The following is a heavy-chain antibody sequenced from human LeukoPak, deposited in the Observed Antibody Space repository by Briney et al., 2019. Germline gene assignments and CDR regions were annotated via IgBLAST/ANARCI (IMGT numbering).Heavy chain of an antibody. CDR3: ARPPSRGYSSSFEY. J-gene: IGHJ4*02. CDR2: IYPDESNI. V-gene: IGHV5-51*01. CDR1: GYSLPIYW. Sequence: GESLKISCKGSGYSLPIYWIAWVRQMPGKGLEWMGIIYPDESNIRYSPSFQGQVTISADKSISTAYLQWSSLKASDIAMYYCARPPSRGYSSSFEYWGQGTLVTVSS. D-gene: IGHD2-2*03.